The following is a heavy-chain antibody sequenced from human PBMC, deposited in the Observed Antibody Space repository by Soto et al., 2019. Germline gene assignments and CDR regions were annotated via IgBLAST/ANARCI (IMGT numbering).Heavy chain of an antibody. D-gene: IGHD2-2*01. V-gene: IGHV3-23*01. J-gene: IGHJ6*02. CDR2: ISGSGGST. CDR1: GFTFSSYA. Sequence: GGSLRRSCAASGFTFSSYAMSWVRQAPGKGLEWVSAISGSGGSTYYADSVKGRFTISRDNSKNTLYLQMNSLRAEDTAVYYCAKRYCSSTSCHYYYYGMDVWGQGTTVTVSS. CDR3: AKRYCSSTSCHYYYYGMDV.